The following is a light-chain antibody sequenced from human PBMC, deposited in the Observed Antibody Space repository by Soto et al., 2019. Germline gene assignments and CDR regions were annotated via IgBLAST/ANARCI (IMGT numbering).Light chain of an antibody. CDR3: KSYEISLSGNYV. V-gene: IGLV1-40*01. CDR1: SSNIGAGYD. Sequence: QSVLTQPPSVSGAPGQRVTISCTGSSSNIGAGYDVHWYQQLPGTAPKLLIYGNSNRPSGVPDRFSGSKSGTSASLAITGLQDEDEADYYCKSYEISLSGNYVFGTGTNLTVL. J-gene: IGLJ1*01. CDR2: GNS.